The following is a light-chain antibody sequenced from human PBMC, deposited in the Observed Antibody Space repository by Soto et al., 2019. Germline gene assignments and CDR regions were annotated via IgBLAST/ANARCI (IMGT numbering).Light chain of an antibody. Sequence: QSVLTQPASVSGSPGQSITISCTGTSSDVGTYNFVSWYQQHPCKAPQLMIYEVSSRPSGVSNRFSGAKTGSTASLTISGRHAADEADYYCSSYSSTSTPWGFCGGTKLTVL. J-gene: IGLJ3*02. CDR1: SSDVGTYNF. CDR2: EVS. V-gene: IGLV2-14*01. CDR3: SSYSSTSTPWG.